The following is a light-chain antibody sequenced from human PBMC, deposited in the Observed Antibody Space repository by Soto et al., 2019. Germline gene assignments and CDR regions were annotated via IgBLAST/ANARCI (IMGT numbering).Light chain of an antibody. V-gene: IGKV1-5*03. CDR2: KAS. J-gene: IGKJ1*01. CDR3: QHYNSYSEA. CDR1: QTISSW. Sequence: DIQMTQSPATLSGTVGDRVTITCRASQTISSWLSWYQQKPGKAPKLLIYKASTVKSGVPSRFSGSGSGTEFTLTISSLQPDDFATYYCQHYNSYSEACGQGTKV.